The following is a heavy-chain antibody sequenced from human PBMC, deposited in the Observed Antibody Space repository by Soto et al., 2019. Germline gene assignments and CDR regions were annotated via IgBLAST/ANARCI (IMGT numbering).Heavy chain of an antibody. J-gene: IGHJ4*02. CDR3: ARAGLLVVPAGTLHIDS. CDR2: IYYNGNT. D-gene: IGHD2-2*01. CDR1: GGSISNYY. V-gene: IGHV4-59*01. Sequence: SETLSLTCIVSGGSISNYYWSWIRQSPGKGLEWIGYIYYNGNTHYNPSLRSRVTMSVDTSKNQFSLNLSSVTAADTAVYYCARAGLLVVPAGTLHIDSWGPGTLVTVSS.